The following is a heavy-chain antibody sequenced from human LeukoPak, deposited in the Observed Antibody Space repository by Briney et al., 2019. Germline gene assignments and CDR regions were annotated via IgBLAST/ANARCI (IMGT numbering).Heavy chain of an antibody. CDR1: GFTFSSCG. D-gene: IGHD5-24*01. CDR2: IWYDGSKK. V-gene: IGHV3-33*01. Sequence: QSGGSLRLSCAASGFTFSSCGMHWVRQAPGKGLEWVAVIWYDGSKKYHADSVKGRFTISRDNSKNTLHLQMNSLRAEDTAVYYCARSVLSPVLQDFDYWGRGTLVTVSS. CDR3: ARSVLSPVLQDFDY. J-gene: IGHJ4*02.